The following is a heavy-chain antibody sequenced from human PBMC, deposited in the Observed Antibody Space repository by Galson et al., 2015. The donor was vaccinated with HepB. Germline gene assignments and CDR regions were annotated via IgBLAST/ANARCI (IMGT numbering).Heavy chain of an antibody. CDR2: IKQDGTDK. CDR3: VKGGGIYSS. Sequence: SLRLSCAASGFTFSSNWMTWVRQAPGKGLECVANIKQDGTDKNYVDSVKGRFSISRDNAKNSLYLQMNTLRAEDTAVYYCVKGGGIYSSWGQGTLVTVSS. V-gene: IGHV3-7*01. D-gene: IGHD2-15*01. J-gene: IGHJ5*02. CDR1: GFTFSSNW.